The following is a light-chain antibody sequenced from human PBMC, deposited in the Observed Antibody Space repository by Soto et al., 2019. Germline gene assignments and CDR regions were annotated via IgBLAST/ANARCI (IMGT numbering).Light chain of an antibody. CDR2: EGS. CDR1: SSDVGSYNL. V-gene: IGLV2-23*01. Sequence: QSVLTQPASVSGSPGQSITISCTGTSSDVGSYNLVSWYQQHPGKAPKLMIYEGSKRPSGVSNRFSGSRSGNTASLTISGLPAEDEADYYCCSYAGSSTYVFXTGTKVTVL. CDR3: CSYAGSSTYV. J-gene: IGLJ1*01.